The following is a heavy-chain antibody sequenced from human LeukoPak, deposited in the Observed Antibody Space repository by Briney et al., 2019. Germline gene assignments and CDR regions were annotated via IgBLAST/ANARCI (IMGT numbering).Heavy chain of an antibody. CDR2: IYYSGST. J-gene: IGHJ2*01. Sequence: SETLSLTCTVSGSSISSGGYYWSWIRQPPGEGLEWIGYIYYSGSTYYNPSLNSRVNISVDASKSQFSLKLSSVTAAGTAVYYCARDRGDYGDRWYFDLWGRGTLVTVSS. CDR1: GSSISSGGYY. D-gene: IGHD4-17*01. V-gene: IGHV4-30-4*08. CDR3: ARDRGDYGDRWYFDL.